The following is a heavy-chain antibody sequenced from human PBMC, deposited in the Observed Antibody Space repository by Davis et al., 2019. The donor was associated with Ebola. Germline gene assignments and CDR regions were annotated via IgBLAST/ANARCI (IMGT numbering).Heavy chain of an antibody. CDR2: IYYSGST. V-gene: IGHV4-31*03. CDR3: ARGSQWLGPDY. J-gene: IGHJ4*02. CDR1: GGSISNGGYY. Sequence: SETLSLTCTVSGGSISNGGYYWSWIRQHPGKGLEWIGYIYYSGSTYYNPSLQSRVFISVDTSKNQFSLKLSSVTAADTAVYYCARGSQWLGPDYWGQGTLVTVSS. D-gene: IGHD6-19*01.